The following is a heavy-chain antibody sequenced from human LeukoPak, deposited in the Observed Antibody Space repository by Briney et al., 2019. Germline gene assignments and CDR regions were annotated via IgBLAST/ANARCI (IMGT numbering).Heavy chain of an antibody. D-gene: IGHD3-22*01. V-gene: IGHV4-59*01. Sequence: SETLSLTCTVSGGSISGYYWSWIRQPPGKGLEWIGYIYYSGSTNYNPSLKSRVTISVDTSKNQFSLKLSSVTAADTAVYYCARDARDYYDSSGYEFDYWGQGTLVTVSS. CDR1: GGSISGYY. J-gene: IGHJ4*02. CDR3: ARDARDYYDSSGYEFDY. CDR2: IYYSGST.